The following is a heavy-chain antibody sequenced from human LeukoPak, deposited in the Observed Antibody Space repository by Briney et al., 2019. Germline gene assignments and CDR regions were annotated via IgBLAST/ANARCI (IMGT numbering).Heavy chain of an antibody. Sequence: EASVKVSCKASGGTFSSYAISWVRQAPGQGLEWMGGIIPIFGTANYAQKFQGRVTITTDESTSTAYMELSSLRSEDTAVYYCATRGVLSGYYYMDVCGKGTTVTVSS. J-gene: IGHJ6*03. V-gene: IGHV1-69*05. CDR1: GGTFSSYA. CDR3: ATRGVLSGYYYMDV. CDR2: IIPIFGTA. D-gene: IGHD2-8*01.